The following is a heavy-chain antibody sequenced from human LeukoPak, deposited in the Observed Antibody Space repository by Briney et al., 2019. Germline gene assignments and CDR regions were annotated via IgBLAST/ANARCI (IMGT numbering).Heavy chain of an antibody. CDR3: ARGRGIVGARKPYDY. D-gene: IGHD1-26*01. CDR2: INHSGST. Sequence: MPSETLSLTCTVSGGSISSYYWSWIRQPPGKGLEWIGEINHSGSTNYNPSLKSRVTISVDTSKNQFSLKLSSVTAADTAVYYCARGRGIVGARKPYDYWGQGTLVTVSS. V-gene: IGHV4-34*01. CDR1: GGSISSYY. J-gene: IGHJ4*02.